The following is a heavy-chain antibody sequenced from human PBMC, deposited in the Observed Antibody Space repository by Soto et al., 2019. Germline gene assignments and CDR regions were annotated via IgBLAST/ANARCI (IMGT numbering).Heavy chain of an antibody. D-gene: IGHD6-6*01. J-gene: IGHJ3*02. V-gene: IGHV4-30-2*01. CDR1: GGSISSGGYS. CDR2: IYHSGST. Sequence: QLQLQESGSGLVKPSQTLSLTCAVSGGSISSGGYSWSWIRQPPGKGLEWTGYIYHSGSTYYNPSLKSRVAIAVDRSENQFSLKLSSVTAADTAVYYCSREDSSSSNAFDIWGQGTMVTVSS. CDR3: SREDSSSSNAFDI.